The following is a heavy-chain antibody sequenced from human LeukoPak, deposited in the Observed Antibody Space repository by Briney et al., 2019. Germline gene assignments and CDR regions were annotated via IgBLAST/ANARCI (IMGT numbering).Heavy chain of an antibody. CDR2: IYSGGGT. D-gene: IGHD5-18*01. CDR1: GFTVRNNY. J-gene: IGHJ4*02. V-gene: IGHV3-66*01. CDR3: TRVFAYSYGDFDN. Sequence: PGGSLRLSCEASGFTVRNNYMTWVRQAPEKGLEWVSVIYSGGGTYYADSVKDRFTISRDNSKNTLFLQMNSLRVEDSAVYYCTRVFAYSYGDFDNWGQGTLVAVSS.